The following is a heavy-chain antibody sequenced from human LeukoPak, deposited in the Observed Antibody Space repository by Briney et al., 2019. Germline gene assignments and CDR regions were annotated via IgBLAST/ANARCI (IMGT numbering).Heavy chain of an antibody. CDR1: GFTFSSYA. D-gene: IGHD3-3*01. V-gene: IGHV3-21*01. Sequence: PGGSLRLSCAASGFTFSSYAMSWVRQAPGKGLEWVSSISSSSSYIYYADSVKGRFTISRDNAKNSLYLQMNSLRAEDTAVYYCARSDLYYDFWSALDYWGQGTLVTVSS. J-gene: IGHJ4*02. CDR3: ARSDLYYDFWSALDY. CDR2: ISSSSSYI.